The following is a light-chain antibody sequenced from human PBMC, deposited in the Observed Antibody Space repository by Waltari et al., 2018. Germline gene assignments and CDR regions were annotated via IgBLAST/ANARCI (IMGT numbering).Light chain of an antibody. Sequence: QSVLTQPPSASGTPGQRVTISCSGSSSNIGSKTVKWYQQLPGTAPKLLIYSNDQRPSGIPDRFSGSKSGTSASLAISGLQSEDEADYHCAAWDGSLNAYVFGGGTKVTVL. V-gene: IGLV1-44*01. CDR2: SND. J-gene: IGLJ1*01. CDR1: SSNIGSKT. CDR3: AAWDGSLNAYV.